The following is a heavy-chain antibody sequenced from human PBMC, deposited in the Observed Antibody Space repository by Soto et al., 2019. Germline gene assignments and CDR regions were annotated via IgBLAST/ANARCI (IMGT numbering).Heavy chain of an antibody. CDR1: GFTFSSCA. V-gene: IGHV3-23*01. CDR2: ISGSGEST. CDR3: AKDRWNYDYFDF. D-gene: IGHD1-7*01. J-gene: IGHJ4*02. Sequence: LRLSCAASGFTFSSCAMNWVRQAPGKGLEWVSTISGSGESTYYADSVKGRFTISRGNSKSTLYLQMNSLRAEDTAVYYCAKDRWNYDYFDFWGQGTLVTVSS.